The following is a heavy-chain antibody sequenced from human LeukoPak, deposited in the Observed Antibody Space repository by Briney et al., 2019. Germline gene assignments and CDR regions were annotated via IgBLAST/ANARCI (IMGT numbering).Heavy chain of an antibody. CDR1: GFTVSSTY. J-gene: IGHJ4*02. CDR3: ASRHCSGGGCYFAGADPFDY. V-gene: IGHV3-53*01. CDR2: IYNGGNK. Sequence: GGSLRLSCAASGFTVSSTYMSWVRQAPGKGLEWVSVIYNGGNKYYIDSVKGRFTISRDTSKNTLYLQMNSLRAEDTAVYYCASRHCSGGGCYFAGADPFDYWGQGTSVTVSS. D-gene: IGHD2-15*01.